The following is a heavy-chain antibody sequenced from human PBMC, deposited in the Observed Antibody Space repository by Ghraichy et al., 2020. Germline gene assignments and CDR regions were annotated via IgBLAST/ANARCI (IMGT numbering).Heavy chain of an antibody. CDR2: IYYSGST. V-gene: IGHV4-59*08. D-gene: IGHD1-14*01. Sequence: LSCSVSGGSISNYYWTWIRQSPGKGLEWIGHIYYSGSTNYNPSLKSRVTISVDTSKNQFSLKLSSVTAADTAVYYCATASRNNGFDVWGRGTLVTVS. J-gene: IGHJ2*01. CDR1: GGSISNYY. CDR3: ATASRNNGFDV.